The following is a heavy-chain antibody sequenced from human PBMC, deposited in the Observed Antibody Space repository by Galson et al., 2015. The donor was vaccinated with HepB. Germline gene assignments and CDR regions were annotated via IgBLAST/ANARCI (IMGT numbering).Heavy chain of an antibody. D-gene: IGHD6-6*01. CDR3: ARIAARQVDY. Sequence: ETLSLTCAVYGGSFSGYYWSWIRQPPGKGLEWIGEINHSGSTNYNPSLKSRVTISVDTSKNQFSLKLSSVTAADTAVYYCARIAARQVDYWGQGTLVTVSS. CDR2: INHSGST. CDR1: GGSFSGYY. V-gene: IGHV4-34*01. J-gene: IGHJ4*02.